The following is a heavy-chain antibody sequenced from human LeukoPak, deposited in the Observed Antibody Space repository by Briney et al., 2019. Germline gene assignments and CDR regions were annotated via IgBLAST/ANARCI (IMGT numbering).Heavy chain of an antibody. CDR1: GFSIGNRA. D-gene: IGHD5-18*01. CDR3: ARRGYNYGQFDL. Sequence: GGSLRLSCAASGFSIGNRAMGWFRQASGKGLEWVSLNIGSGGTTYYAGSVKGRFTVFRDTSRNTLHLQMNNLRAEDTALYYCARRGYNYGQFDLWGPGTLVTVSS. V-gene: IGHV3-23*01. J-gene: IGHJ4*02. CDR2: NIGSGGTT.